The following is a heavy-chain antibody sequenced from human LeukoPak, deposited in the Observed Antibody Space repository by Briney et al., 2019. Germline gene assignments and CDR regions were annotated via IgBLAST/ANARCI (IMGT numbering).Heavy chain of an antibody. V-gene: IGHV3-11*04. CDR1: GFTFSDYY. CDR2: ISSGGSTI. Sequence: GGSLRLSCAASGFTFSDYYMSWIRQAPGKGLEWISYISSGGSTIYYADSVRGQFTISRDNAKKSLYLQMNSLRAEDTAVYYCARDLSSGWYESGYWGQGTLVTVSS. CDR3: ARDLSSGWYESGY. D-gene: IGHD6-19*01. J-gene: IGHJ4*02.